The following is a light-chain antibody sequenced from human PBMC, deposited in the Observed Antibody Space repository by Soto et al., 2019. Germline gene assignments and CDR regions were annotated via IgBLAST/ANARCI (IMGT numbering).Light chain of an antibody. J-gene: IGKJ2*01. V-gene: IGKV3-20*01. CDR1: QSVSSSY. CDR3: QQYGSSPYT. Sequence: EIVLTQSPGTLSLSTGDRATLSCRASQSVSSSYLAWYRQKPGQAPRRLIYDASNRATGIPDRFSGSGSGTAFTLTISRLEPEDCAVYYCQQYGSSPYTFGQGTKLEI. CDR2: DAS.